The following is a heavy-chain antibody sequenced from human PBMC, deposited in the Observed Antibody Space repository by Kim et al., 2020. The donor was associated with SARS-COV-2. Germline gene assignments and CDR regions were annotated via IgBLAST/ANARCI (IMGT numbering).Heavy chain of an antibody. CDR2: WVN. CDR3: ARGINSAFDI. V-gene: IGHV6-1*01. Sequence: WVNDYAVSVKGRITIRPDTSQNPFSLQLNSMTPEDTAVYYCARGINSAFDIWGQGTVVTISS. D-gene: IGHD5-18*01. J-gene: IGHJ3*02.